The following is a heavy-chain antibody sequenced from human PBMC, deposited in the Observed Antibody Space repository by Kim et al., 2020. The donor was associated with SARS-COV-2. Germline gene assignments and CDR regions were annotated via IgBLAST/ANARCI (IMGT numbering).Heavy chain of an antibody. CDR3: ARDRVGSSPFGGCNGFDP. CDR1: GFTFSGYS. Sequence: GGSLRLSCAASGFTFSGYSMHWVRQAPGKGLEWVSSISSSSSYIYYADSVKGRFTISRDNAKNTLYLQMNSLRAEDTAVYYCARDRVGSSPFGGCNGFDPWGQGTLVTVSS. CDR2: ISSSSSYI. J-gene: IGHJ5*02. V-gene: IGHV3-21*01. D-gene: IGHD6-6*01.